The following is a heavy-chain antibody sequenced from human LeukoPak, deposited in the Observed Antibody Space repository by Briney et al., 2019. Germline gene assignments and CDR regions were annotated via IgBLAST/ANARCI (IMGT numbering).Heavy chain of an antibody. V-gene: IGHV4-30-2*01. CDR1: GGSISSGGYY. J-gene: IGHJ4*02. D-gene: IGHD6-6*01. CDR3: AINRGYSSSSDYFDY. Sequence: SETLSLTCTVSGGSISSGGYYWSWIRQPPGKGLEWIGYIYHSGSTYYNPSLKSRVTISVDRSKNQFSLKLSSVTAADTAVYYCAINRGYSSSSDYFDYWGQGTLVTVSS. CDR2: IYHSGST.